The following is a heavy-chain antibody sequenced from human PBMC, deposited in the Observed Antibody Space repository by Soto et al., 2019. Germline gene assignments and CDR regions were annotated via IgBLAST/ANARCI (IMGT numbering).Heavy chain of an antibody. J-gene: IGHJ6*02. CDR2: MNPNSGNT. Sequence: ASVKVSCKASGYTFPSSDINWVRQAPGQGLEWMGWMNPNSGNTGYAQKFQGRVTMTRNTSISTAYMELSSLRSEDTAVYYCARGPGPEDFWSGFSPKYGMDVWGQGTTVTVSS. D-gene: IGHD3-3*01. CDR1: GYTFPSSD. CDR3: ARGPGPEDFWSGFSPKYGMDV. V-gene: IGHV1-8*01.